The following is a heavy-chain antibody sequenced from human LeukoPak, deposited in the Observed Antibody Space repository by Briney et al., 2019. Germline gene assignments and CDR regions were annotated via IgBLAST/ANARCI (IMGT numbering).Heavy chain of an antibody. D-gene: IGHD4-11*01. CDR2: ISDYNGNT. CDR3: ARARGLGYSNPLDY. V-gene: IGHV1-18*01. CDR1: GYTFTTYG. J-gene: IGHJ4*02. Sequence: ASVKVSCKASGYTFTTYGISWVRQAPGQGLEWMGWISDYNGNTNYAKKLQGKVTMTTDTSTSTAYMELRSLRSDDTAVYYCARARGLGYSNPLDYWGQGTLVTVSS.